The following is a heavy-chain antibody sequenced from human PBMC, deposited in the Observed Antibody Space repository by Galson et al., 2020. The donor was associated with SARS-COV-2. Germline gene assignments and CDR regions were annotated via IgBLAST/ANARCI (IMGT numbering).Heavy chain of an antibody. D-gene: IGHD1-26*01. CDR2: IGDSSSDT. CDR1: GFSLSDYY. J-gene: IGHJ4*02. V-gene: IGHV3-11*06. Sequence: GGSLRLSCAASGFSLSDYYMTWIRQAPGKGLEWVSHIGDSSSDTKYADSVKGRFTISRDNAKNSVYLQMNGLRAEDTAVYYCARDAPGSYLVDFWGQGTLVTVSS. CDR3: ARDAPGSYLVDF.